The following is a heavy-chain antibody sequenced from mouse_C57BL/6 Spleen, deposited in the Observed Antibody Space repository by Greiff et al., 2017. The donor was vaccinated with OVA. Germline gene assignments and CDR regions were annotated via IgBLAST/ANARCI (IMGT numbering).Heavy chain of an antibody. V-gene: IGHV1-26*01. Sequence: EVQLQQSGPELVKPGASVKISCKASVYTFTDYYMNWVKQSHGKSLEWIGDINPNNGGTSYNQKFKGKATLTVDKSSSTAYMELRSLTSEDSAVYYCARGLYGNYLYYFDYWGQGTTLTVSS. CDR1: VYTFTDYY. CDR2: INPNNGGT. J-gene: IGHJ2*01. CDR3: ARGLYGNYLYYFDY. D-gene: IGHD2-1*01.